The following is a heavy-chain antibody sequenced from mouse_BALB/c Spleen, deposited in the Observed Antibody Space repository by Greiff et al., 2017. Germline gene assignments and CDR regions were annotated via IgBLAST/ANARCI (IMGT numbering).Heavy chain of an antibody. CDR1: GFAFSSYD. CDR2: ISSGGGST. Sequence: EVKLMESGGGLVKPGGSLKLSCAASGFAFSSYDMSWVRQTPEKRLEWVAYISSGGGSTYYPDTVKGRFTISRDNAKNTLYLQMSSLKSEDTAMYYCARHWYAMDYWGQGTSVTVSS. V-gene: IGHV5-12-1*01. J-gene: IGHJ4*01. CDR3: ARHWYAMDY.